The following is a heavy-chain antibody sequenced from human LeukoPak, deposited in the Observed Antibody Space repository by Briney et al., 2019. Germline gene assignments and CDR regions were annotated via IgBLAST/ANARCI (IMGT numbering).Heavy chain of an antibody. D-gene: IGHD5-18*01. CDR3: ARSRGYSYGNDAFDF. CDR2: INWNGGNT. CDR1: GFTFDDYG. V-gene: IGHV3-20*01. Sequence: GGSLRLSCAASGFTFDDYGMGWVRQAPGKGLEWVSGINWNGGNTAYADSVKGRFTVSRDNAKISLYLQMNSLRADDTAFYHCARSRGYSYGNDAFDFWGQGTMVTVSS. J-gene: IGHJ3*01.